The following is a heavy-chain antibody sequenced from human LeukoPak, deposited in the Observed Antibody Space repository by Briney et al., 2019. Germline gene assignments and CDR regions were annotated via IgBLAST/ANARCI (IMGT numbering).Heavy chain of an antibody. Sequence: VASVKVSCKASGYTFTGYYMHWVRQAPGQGLEWMGWINPNSGGTNYAQKFQGRVTMTRDTSISTAYMELSRLRSDDTAVYYCARAQWDSSSWYASTTFDYWGQGTLATVSS. J-gene: IGHJ4*02. D-gene: IGHD6-13*01. CDR1: GYTFTGYY. CDR3: ARAQWDSSSWYASTTFDY. V-gene: IGHV1-2*02. CDR2: INPNSGGT.